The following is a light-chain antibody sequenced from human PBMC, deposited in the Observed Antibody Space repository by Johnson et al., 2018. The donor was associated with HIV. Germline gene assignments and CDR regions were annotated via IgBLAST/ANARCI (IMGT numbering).Light chain of an antibody. V-gene: IGLV1-51*01. CDR1: SSNIGNNY. CDR2: ENN. CDR3: GTWDNSLSAYV. J-gene: IGLJ1*01. Sequence: QSVLTQPPSVSAAPGQKVTISCSGSSSNIGNNYVSWYQQLPGTAPKILIYENNKRPSGLHDRFSGSKSGTSATLGITGLQTGDAADYYCGTWDNSLSAYVFDTGTKVTVL.